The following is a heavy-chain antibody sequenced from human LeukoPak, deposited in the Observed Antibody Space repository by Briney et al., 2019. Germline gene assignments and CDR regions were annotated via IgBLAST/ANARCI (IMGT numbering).Heavy chain of an antibody. D-gene: IGHD3-10*01. CDR3: AKDPSKPFLYGSGSYLVY. Sequence: GGSLRLSCAASGFTFSSYGMHWVRQAPGKGLEWVAFIRYDGSNKYYADSVKGRFTISRDNYKNTLYLKMNSLRAEDTAVYYCAKDPSKPFLYGSGSYLVYWGQGTLVTVSS. CDR1: GFTFSSYG. V-gene: IGHV3-30*02. CDR2: IRYDGSNK. J-gene: IGHJ4*02.